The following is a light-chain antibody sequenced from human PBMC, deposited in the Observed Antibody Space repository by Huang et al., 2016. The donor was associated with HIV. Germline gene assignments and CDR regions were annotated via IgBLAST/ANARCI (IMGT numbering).Light chain of an antibody. V-gene: IGKV3-15*01. CDR3: QHYDNWAPAT. CDR2: GAS. J-gene: IGKJ1*01. CDR1: QNVSTN. Sequence: EIVMTQSPVTLSVSPGESATLSCRASQNVSTNLAWYQHKPGRAPRPLIYGASTRATSVPAGFSAIGSGTEFTLTVGGLRSDDFAVYYCQHYDNWAPATFGQGTKLEFK.